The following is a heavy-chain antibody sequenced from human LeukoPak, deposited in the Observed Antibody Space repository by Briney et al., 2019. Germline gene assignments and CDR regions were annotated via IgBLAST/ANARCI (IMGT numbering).Heavy chain of an antibody. CDR2: MNPNSGNT. CDR1: GYTFTGYY. D-gene: IGHD3-22*01. V-gene: IGHV1-8*03. Sequence: ASVKVSCKASGYTFTGYYMHWVRQAPGQGLEWRGWMNPNSGNTGYAQKFQGRVTITRNTSISTAYMELSSLRSEDTAVYYCAKDNFRLYYSDSGGYYHDYWGQGTLVTVSS. CDR3: AKDNFRLYYSDSGGYYHDY. J-gene: IGHJ4*02.